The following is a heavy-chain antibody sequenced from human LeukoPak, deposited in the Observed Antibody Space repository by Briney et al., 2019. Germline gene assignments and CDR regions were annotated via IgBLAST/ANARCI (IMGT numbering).Heavy chain of an antibody. Sequence: PGGSLRLSCAASGFTFDDYAMHWVRHAPGKGLEWVSLISGDGGSTYYADSVKGRFTISRDNSKNSLYLQMNSLRTEDTALYYCAKEFLPSGGQSGYDYWGQGTLVTVSS. D-gene: IGHD6-19*01. V-gene: IGHV3-43*02. CDR1: GFTFDDYA. CDR2: ISGDGGST. J-gene: IGHJ4*02. CDR3: AKEFLPSGGQSGYDY.